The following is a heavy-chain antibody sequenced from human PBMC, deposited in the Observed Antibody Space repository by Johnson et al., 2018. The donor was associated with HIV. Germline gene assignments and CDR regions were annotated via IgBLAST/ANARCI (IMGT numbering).Heavy chain of an antibody. CDR2: IYSGGST. J-gene: IGHJ3*02. D-gene: IGHD3-10*01. CDR3: AKDRGQFGDGVPDAFDI. Sequence: VQLVESVGGLVQPGGSLRLSCAASGFTVSSNYMSWVRQAPGKGLGWVSLIYSGGSTYNADSVKGRFTISRDNSKNTLYLQMNSLRAEDTAVYYCAKDRGQFGDGVPDAFDIWGQGTMVTVSS. V-gene: IGHV3-66*01. CDR1: GFTVSSNY.